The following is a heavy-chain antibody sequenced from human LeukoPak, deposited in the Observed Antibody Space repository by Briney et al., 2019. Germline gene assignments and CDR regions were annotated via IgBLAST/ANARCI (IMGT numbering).Heavy chain of an antibody. CDR1: GGSFSGYY. CDR2: INHSGST. J-gene: IGHJ6*03. CDR3: ASNYGSGSYPTYYYYYYYMDV. Sequence: SETLSLTCAVYGGSFSGYYWSWIRQPPGKGLEWIGEINHSGSTNYNPSLKSRVTISVDTSKNQFSLKLSSVTAADTAVYYCASNYGSGSYPTYYYYYYYMDVWGKGTTVTISS. D-gene: IGHD3-10*01. V-gene: IGHV4-34*01.